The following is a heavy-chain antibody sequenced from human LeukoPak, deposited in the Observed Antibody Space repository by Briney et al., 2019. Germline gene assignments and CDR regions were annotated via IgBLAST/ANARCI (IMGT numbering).Heavy chain of an antibody. D-gene: IGHD3-10*01. Sequence: GGSLRLSCAVSGLTLSNYGMSWVRQAPGKGLEWVAGISDGGGSRNYADSVKGRFTISRDNAKNSLYLQMNSLRAEDTAVYYCARSGRGVDSFYFYMDVWGKGTTVTVSS. V-gene: IGHV3-23*01. CDR2: ISDGGGSR. CDR1: GLTLSNYG. J-gene: IGHJ6*03. CDR3: ARSGRGVDSFYFYMDV.